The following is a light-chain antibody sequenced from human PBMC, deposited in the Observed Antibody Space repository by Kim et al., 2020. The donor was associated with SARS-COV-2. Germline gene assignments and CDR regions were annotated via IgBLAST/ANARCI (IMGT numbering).Light chain of an antibody. V-gene: IGKV1-39*01. J-gene: IGKJ1*01. CDR3: QQTYMPPRT. CDR2: AAS. CDR1: QSISTY. Sequence: ASFGDRVTSTCRASQSISTYLNWYQQKPGKAPTLLIYAASNLQSGVPSRFSGSGSGTGFSLTISSLQSEDFATYYCQQTYMPPRTFGQGTKVDIK.